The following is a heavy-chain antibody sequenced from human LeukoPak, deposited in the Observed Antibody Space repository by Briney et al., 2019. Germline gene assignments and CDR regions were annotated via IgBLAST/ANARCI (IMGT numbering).Heavy chain of an antibody. CDR1: GFTFSTYA. J-gene: IGHJ2*01. D-gene: IGHD6-19*01. V-gene: IGHV3-23*01. CDR2: ISDSGANT. Sequence: WGSLRLSCAASGFTFSTYAMSWVRHAPGKGLEWVSTISDSGANTYYADSVRGRFTISRDNSKNTLYLQKNSLRADDTAIYYCAKSMTLQWRGFFDLWGRGTHVTVSS. CDR3: AKSMTLQWRGFFDL.